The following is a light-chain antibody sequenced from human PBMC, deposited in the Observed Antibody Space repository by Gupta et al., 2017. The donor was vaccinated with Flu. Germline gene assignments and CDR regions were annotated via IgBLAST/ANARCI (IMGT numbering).Light chain of an antibody. V-gene: IGLV1-40*01. Sequence: SNIRSAYDVHWYHQRPATTPKLLIYDNSNRPSGVPERCSSSNSATSASLAITGLQAEDEADYYCQSYDSSLSGSVFGGGTKVTVL. J-gene: IGLJ3*02. CDR1: SNIRSAYD. CDR3: QSYDSSLSGSV. CDR2: DNS.